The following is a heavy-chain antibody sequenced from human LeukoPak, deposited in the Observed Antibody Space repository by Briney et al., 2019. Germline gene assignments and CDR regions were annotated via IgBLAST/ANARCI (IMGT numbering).Heavy chain of an antibody. J-gene: IGHJ4*02. Sequence: ASVKVSCKASGYTFTSYYMHWVRQAPGQGLEWMGIINPSGGSTSYAQKFQGRVTMTRDTSTSTVYMGLSSLRSEDTAVYYCARVENVGNHYYHSTFDYWGQGTLVTVSS. V-gene: IGHV1-46*01. CDR3: ARVENVGNHYYHSTFDY. CDR1: GYTFTSYY. CDR2: INPSGGST. D-gene: IGHD3-22*01.